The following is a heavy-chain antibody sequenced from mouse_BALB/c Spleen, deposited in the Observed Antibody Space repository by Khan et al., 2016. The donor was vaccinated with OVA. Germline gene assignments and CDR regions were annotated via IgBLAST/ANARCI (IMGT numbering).Heavy chain of an antibody. J-gene: IGHJ2*01. CDR1: GYSITSGYG. V-gene: IGHV3-2*02. Sequence: EVELVESGPGLVKPSQSLSLTCTVTGYSITSGYGWNWIRQFPGNKLELMGYISYSGSTNYNPTLKSRISITRDTSKNQFFLQLNAVTTEDTATYYCARTARIKYWGQGTTVTVSS. CDR3: ARTARIKY. CDR2: ISYSGST. D-gene: IGHD1-2*01.